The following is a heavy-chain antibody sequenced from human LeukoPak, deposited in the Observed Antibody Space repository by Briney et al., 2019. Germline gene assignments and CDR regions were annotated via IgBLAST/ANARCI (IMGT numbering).Heavy chain of an antibody. V-gene: IGHV1-46*01. Sequence: VSVKVSSMTSEYTLSRYHIHSVRQAPGQGREWMGLVTPSGGVTNYAQTFQGRVTITRDTTTNTVYMELTSLTSEDKAVYYCAFVHYDSSGYHPGTFAIWGQGVLVTVSS. CDR3: AFVHYDSSGYHPGTFAI. D-gene: IGHD3-22*01. CDR1: EYTLSRYH. CDR2: VTPSGGVT. J-gene: IGHJ4*02.